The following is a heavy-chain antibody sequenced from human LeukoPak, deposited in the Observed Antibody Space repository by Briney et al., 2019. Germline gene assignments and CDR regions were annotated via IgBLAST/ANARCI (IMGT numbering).Heavy chain of an antibody. CDR3: AKDMGELSDPFDY. V-gene: IGHV3-7*01. D-gene: IGHD3-16*02. CDR1: GFTLSSYW. CDR2: IKQDGSEK. J-gene: IGHJ4*02. Sequence: GGSLRLSCAASGFTLSSYWMSWVRQAPGKGLEWVANIKQDGSEKYYVDSVKGRFTISRDNSKNTLYLQMNSLRAEDTAVYYCAKDMGELSDPFDYWGQGTLVTVSS.